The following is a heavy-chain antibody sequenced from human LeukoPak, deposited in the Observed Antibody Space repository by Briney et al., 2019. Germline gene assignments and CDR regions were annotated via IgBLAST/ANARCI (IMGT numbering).Heavy chain of an antibody. V-gene: IGHV3-48*01. CDR3: ARGRPVDC. CDR2: ISSSSSTI. J-gene: IGHJ4*02. Sequence: PGGSLRLSCAASVFTFSTHNMNWVRQAPGKGLEWVSYISSSSSTIYYADSVKGRFTISRDNAKNSLYLQMNSLRAEDTAVYYCARGRPVDCWGQGTLVTVSS. CDR1: VFTFSTHN.